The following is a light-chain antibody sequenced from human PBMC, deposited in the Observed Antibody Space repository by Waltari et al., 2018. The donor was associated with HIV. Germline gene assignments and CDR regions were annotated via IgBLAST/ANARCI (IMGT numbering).Light chain of an antibody. CDR1: HSVLYYSNNKNY. Sequence: DIVMTQSPDYPAVSLGERATVNGKYSHSVLYYSNNKNYLAWYQQKPGQSPNLLMYWASTRESGVPDRFTGSGSGTDFTLTISSLQAEDVAIYYCQQYHTIPWTFGHGTRVEIK. V-gene: IGKV4-1*01. CDR2: WAS. CDR3: QQYHTIPWT. J-gene: IGKJ1*01.